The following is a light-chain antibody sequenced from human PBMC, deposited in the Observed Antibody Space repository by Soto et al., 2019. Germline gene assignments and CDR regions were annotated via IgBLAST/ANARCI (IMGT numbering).Light chain of an antibody. CDR1: QSVGST. CDR2: DTS. CDR3: QQYGRA. J-gene: IGKJ1*01. V-gene: IGKV3-15*01. Sequence: EIVLTQSPAALSVSPGERATLSCWASQSVGSTLNWYQQRPGQAPRLLIYDTSIRATGIPARFSGSGSGTEFTLTIASLQSEDSAVYYCQQYGRAFGQGTKVEI.